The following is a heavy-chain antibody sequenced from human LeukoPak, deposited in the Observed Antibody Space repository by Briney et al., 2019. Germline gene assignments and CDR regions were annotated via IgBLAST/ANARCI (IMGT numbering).Heavy chain of an antibody. J-gene: IGHJ4*02. CDR3: AILSSSWNFDY. Sequence: SETLSLTCTVSVGSMSSFYWSWIRQPPGKGLEWIGYIYYSGSTNYNPSLKSRVTISVDTSKNQFSLKLSSVTAADTAVYYCAILSSSWNFDYWGQGTLVTVSS. CDR2: IYYSGST. V-gene: IGHV4-59*01. D-gene: IGHD6-13*01. CDR1: VGSMSSFY.